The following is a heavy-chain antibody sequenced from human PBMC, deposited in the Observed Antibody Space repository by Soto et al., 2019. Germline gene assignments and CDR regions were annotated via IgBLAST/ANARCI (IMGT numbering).Heavy chain of an antibody. Sequence: ASVKVSCKASGYTFTSYYMHWVRQAPGQGLEWMGIINPSGGSTSYAQKFQGRVTMTRDTSTSTVYMELSSLRSEDTAVYYCARVIEYCSSTSCLQYYFAYWGQGTLVTVSS. CDR1: GYTFTSYY. CDR3: ARVIEYCSSTSCLQYYFAY. J-gene: IGHJ4*02. V-gene: IGHV1-46*03. D-gene: IGHD2-2*01. CDR2: INPSGGST.